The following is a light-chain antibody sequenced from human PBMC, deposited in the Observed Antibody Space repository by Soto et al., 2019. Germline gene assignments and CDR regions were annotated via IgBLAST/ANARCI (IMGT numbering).Light chain of an antibody. CDR2: GAS. V-gene: IGKV3-20*01. J-gene: IGKJ5*01. Sequence: EIVLTQSPGTPSLSPGERATLSCRASQSVSRSYLAWYQQKPGQAPRLLIYGASSRATGIPDRFSVSGSGTDFTLTISRMEPEDFAVDDCQQYGSSITFGQGTRLEIK. CDR1: QSVSRSY. CDR3: QQYGSSIT.